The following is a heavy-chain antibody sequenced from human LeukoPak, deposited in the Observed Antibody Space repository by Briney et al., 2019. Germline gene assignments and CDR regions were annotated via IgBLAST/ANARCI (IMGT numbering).Heavy chain of an antibody. CDR2: MNPNSGNT. D-gene: IGHD2-15*01. J-gene: IGHJ6*03. Sequence: ASVKVSCKASGYTFTTYDIYWVRQATGQGLEWMGWMNPNSGNTGYAQRFQGRVTFTRDTSISTAYKELSSLRSEDTAVYYCARRYCGGGTCYYMDVWGKGTTVTVSS. V-gene: IGHV1-8*03. CDR1: GYTFTTYD. CDR3: ARRYCGGGTCYYMDV.